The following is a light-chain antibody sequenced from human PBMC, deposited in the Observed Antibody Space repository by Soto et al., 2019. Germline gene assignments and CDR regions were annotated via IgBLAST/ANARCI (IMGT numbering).Light chain of an antibody. V-gene: IGKV1-5*03. CDR2: KAS. CDR3: QQYNSYPLT. CDR1: QTISSW. Sequence: DIQMTQSPATLSGSVGDRVTITCRASQTISSWLAWYQQKPGKAPKLLIYKASSLESGVPSRFSGSGSGTEFTLTISSLQPDDFATYYCQQYNSYPLTFGGGTKVDIK. J-gene: IGKJ4*01.